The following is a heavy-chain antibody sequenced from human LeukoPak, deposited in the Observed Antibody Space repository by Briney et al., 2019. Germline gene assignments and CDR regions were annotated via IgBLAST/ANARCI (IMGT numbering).Heavy chain of an antibody. J-gene: IGHJ3*02. CDR3: ARDDFGDVDAFDI. CDR2: IYSSGHT. CDR1: GGSISRYY. D-gene: IGHD4-17*01. V-gene: IGHV4-4*07. Sequence: SETLSLTCTVSGGSISRYYWSGIRQSAGKGLEWIARIYSSGHTNYNPSLKSRVTISLDMSKNQFSLTMRSVTAADTAMYLCARDDFGDVDAFDIWGQGTMVTVSS.